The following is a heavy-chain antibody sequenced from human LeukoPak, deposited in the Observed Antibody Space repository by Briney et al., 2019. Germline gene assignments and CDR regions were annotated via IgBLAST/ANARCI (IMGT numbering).Heavy chain of an antibody. D-gene: IGHD1-26*01. CDR3: ARGGSYLSAFDI. CDR1: GFTVSSNY. CDR2: IYSGGST. Sequence: GGSLRLSCAASGFTVSSNYMSWVRQASGKGLEWVSIIYSGGSTFYADSVKGRFTISRDNSKNTLYLQMNSLRAEDTAVYYCARGGSYLSAFDIWGQGTMVTVSS. J-gene: IGHJ3*02. V-gene: IGHV3-53*01.